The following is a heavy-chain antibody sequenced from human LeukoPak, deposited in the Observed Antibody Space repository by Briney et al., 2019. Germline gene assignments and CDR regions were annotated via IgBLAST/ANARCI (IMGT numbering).Heavy chain of an antibody. CDR2: ISISGGST. J-gene: IGHJ3*02. V-gene: IGHV3-23*01. CDR1: GFTFSSYA. CDR3: AKDRVVWSGYYAFDI. D-gene: IGHD3-3*01. Sequence: GGSLRLSCAASGFTFSSYAMSWVRQAPGKGLEWVSGISISGGSTSYADSVKGRFTISRDNPRNTLYLQVNSLRAEDTAVYYCAKDRVVWSGYYAFDIWGRGTMVTVSS.